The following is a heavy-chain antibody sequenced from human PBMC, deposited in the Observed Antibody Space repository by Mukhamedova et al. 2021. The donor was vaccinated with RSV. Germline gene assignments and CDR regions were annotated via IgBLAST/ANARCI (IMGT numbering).Heavy chain of an antibody. CDR3: ARNFRSSSYYYYGMDV. V-gene: IGHV4-39*07. D-gene: IGHD6-6*01. J-gene: IGHJ6*02. Sequence: KSRVTISVDTSKNQFSLKLSSVTAADTAVYYCARNFRSSSYYYYGMDVWGQGTTVTVSS.